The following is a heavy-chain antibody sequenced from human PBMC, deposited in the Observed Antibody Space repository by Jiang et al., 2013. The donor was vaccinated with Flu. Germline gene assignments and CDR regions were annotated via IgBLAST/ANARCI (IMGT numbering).Heavy chain of an antibody. CDR1: GYSFTSYW. CDR2: IYPGDSDT. CDR3: ARSRSGYLHQYYYYGMDV. V-gene: IGHV5-51*03. J-gene: IGHJ6*02. Sequence: GAEVKKPGESLKISCKGFGYSFTSYWIGWVRQMPGKGLEWMGIIYPGDSDTRYSPSFQGQVTISADKSISTAYLQWSSLKASDTAMYYCARSRSGYLHQYYYYGMDVWGQGTTVTVSS. D-gene: IGHD3-3*01.